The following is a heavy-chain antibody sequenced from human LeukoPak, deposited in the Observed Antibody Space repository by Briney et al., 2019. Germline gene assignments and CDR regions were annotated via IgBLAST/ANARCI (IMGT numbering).Heavy chain of an antibody. Sequence: ASVKVSCKASGYTFTSYAMHWVRQAPGQRLEWMGWINAGNGNTKYSQKFQGRVTITRDTSASTAYMELSSLRSEDTAVYYCARGATHSGYSDPSIDYWGQGTLVTVSS. D-gene: IGHD4-17*01. V-gene: IGHV1-3*01. CDR2: INAGNGNT. J-gene: IGHJ4*02. CDR3: ARGATHSGYSDPSIDY. CDR1: GYTFTSYA.